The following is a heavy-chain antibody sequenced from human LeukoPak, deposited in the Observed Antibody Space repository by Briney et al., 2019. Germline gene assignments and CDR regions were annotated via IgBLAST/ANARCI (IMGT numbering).Heavy chain of an antibody. Sequence: GGSLRLSCAASGFTFSSHSLMWVREAPGKGLEWVSSISPDSGYIYYADSVKGRFTISRDNAENSLFLQMNSLGAEDTAVYYCAPFSAVTHYYFDYWGQGTLVTVSS. CDR3: APFSAVTHYYFDY. CDR1: GFTFSSHS. J-gene: IGHJ4*02. D-gene: IGHD6-13*01. CDR2: ISPDSGYI. V-gene: IGHV3-21*01.